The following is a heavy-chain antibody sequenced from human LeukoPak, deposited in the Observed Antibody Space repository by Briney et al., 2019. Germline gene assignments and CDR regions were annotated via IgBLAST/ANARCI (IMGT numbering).Heavy chain of an antibody. CDR1: GYTFTSYG. CDR2: ISAYNGNT. D-gene: IGHD3-3*01. J-gene: IGHJ5*02. Sequence: ASVKVSCKASGYTFTSYGISWVRQAPGQGLEWMGWISAYNGNTNYAQKLQGRVTMTTGTSTSTAYMELRSLRSDDTAVYYCARVRGTILDNWFDPWGQGTLVTVSS. V-gene: IGHV1-18*01. CDR3: ARVRGTILDNWFDP.